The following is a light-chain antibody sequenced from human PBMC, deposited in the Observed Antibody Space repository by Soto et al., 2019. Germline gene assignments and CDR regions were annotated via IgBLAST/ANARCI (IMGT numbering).Light chain of an antibody. Sequence: DIQLTQSPSFLSASVGDRVTITCRASQGINNYLAWYQQKPGKAPEFLIYAASTLQSGVPSKFSGRGSGKEFPLPIRQPQPEDFATYYCQHLHSYPVTFGGGTKVEIK. J-gene: IGKJ4*01. CDR3: QHLHSYPVT. CDR2: AAS. V-gene: IGKV1-9*01. CDR1: QGINNY.